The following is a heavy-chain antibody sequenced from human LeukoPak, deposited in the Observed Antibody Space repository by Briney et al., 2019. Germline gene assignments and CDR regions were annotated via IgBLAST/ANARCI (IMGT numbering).Heavy chain of an antibody. CDR3: ARAPYDILTGYSLNWFDP. CDR2: INGDNGNT. CDR1: GYTFTTYA. J-gene: IGHJ5*02. V-gene: IGHV1-3*01. Sequence: ASVNVSCKASGYTFTTYAMHWVRQAPGQRLEWMGWINGDNGNTKYSQKFQGRVTITRDTSAHTGYMELRSLSSADTAVYFCARAPYDILTGYSLNWFDPWGQGTLVTVSS. D-gene: IGHD3-9*01.